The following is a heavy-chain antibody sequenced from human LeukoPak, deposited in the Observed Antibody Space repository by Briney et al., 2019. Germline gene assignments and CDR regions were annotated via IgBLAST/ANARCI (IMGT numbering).Heavy chain of an antibody. CDR1: GFTFSSYA. D-gene: IGHD3-16*02. V-gene: IGHV3-23*01. CDR3: ARVSDYDYVWGSYRSSHFDY. J-gene: IGHJ4*02. CDR2: ISGSGSST. Sequence: GGSLRLSCAASGFTFSSYAMSWVRQAPGKGLEWVSGISGSGSSTYYVDSVKGRFTISRDNSKNTLYLQMNSLRAEDTAVYYCARVSDYDYVWGSYRSSHFDYWGQGTLVTVSS.